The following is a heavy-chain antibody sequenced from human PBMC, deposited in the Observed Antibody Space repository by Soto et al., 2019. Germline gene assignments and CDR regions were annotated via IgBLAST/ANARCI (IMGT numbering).Heavy chain of an antibody. CDR1: GYTFTSYG. D-gene: IGHD6-19*01. CDR2: ISAYNGNT. Sequence: GASVKVSCKASGYTFTSYGISWVRQAPGQGLEWMGWISAYNGNTNYAQKLQGRVTMTTDTSTSTAYMELRSLRSDDTAVYCCARCFSSGWNNWFDPWGQGTLVTVSS. J-gene: IGHJ5*02. CDR3: ARCFSSGWNNWFDP. V-gene: IGHV1-18*01.